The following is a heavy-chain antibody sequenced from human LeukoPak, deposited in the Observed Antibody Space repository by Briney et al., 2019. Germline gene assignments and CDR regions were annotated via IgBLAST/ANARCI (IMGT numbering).Heavy chain of an antibody. CDR1: GFTFDDYA. CDR2: ISYDGSNK. CDR3: ARNVLTDY. D-gene: IGHD2-8*01. V-gene: IGHV3-30*03. J-gene: IGHJ4*02. Sequence: GGSLRLSCAASGFTFDDYAMHWVRQAPGKGLEWVAVISYDGSNKYYADSVKGRFTISRDNSKNTLYPQMNSLRAEDTAVYYCARNVLTDYWGQGTLVTVSS.